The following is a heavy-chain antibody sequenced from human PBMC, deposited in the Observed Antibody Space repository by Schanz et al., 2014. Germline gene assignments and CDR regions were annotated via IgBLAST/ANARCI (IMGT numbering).Heavy chain of an antibody. CDR1: GFGFSSYS. J-gene: IGHJ4*02. CDR3: AIGGSGSHYRLDS. D-gene: IGHD1-26*01. V-gene: IGHV3-48*01. Sequence: EVQLVESGGGLIQPGGSLRLSCAASGFGFSSYSMNWVRQAPGKGLEWVSFISGSSRTIYYADSMKGRFTVSRDNAENALYLQMNSRGAEDAGLYFCAIGGSGSHYRLDSWGQGTLVTVSS. CDR2: ISGSSRTI.